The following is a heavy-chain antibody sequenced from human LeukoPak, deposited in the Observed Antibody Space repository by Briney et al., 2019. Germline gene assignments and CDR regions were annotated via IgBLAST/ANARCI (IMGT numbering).Heavy chain of an antibody. J-gene: IGHJ3*02. Sequence: GESLKISCKGSGYSFTSYWIGWVRQMPGKGLEWMGIIYPGDSDTRYSPSFQGQVTISADKSISTAYLQWSSLKASDTAMYYCAKRHNWGEKNDAFDIWGQGTMVTVSS. CDR1: GYSFTSYW. CDR2: IYPGDSDT. D-gene: IGHD7-27*01. V-gene: IGHV5-51*01. CDR3: AKRHNWGEKNDAFDI.